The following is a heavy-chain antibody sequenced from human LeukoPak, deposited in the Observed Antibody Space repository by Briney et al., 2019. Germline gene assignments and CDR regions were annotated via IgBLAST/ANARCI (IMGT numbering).Heavy chain of an antibody. D-gene: IGHD5-18*01. CDR1: GGSISSSSYY. CDR2: IYYSGST. CDR3: ARTARVFDY. Sequence: SETLSLTCTVSGGSISSSSYYWGWIRQPPGKGLEWIGSIYYSGSTYYNPSLKSRVTMSLDTSKNVLSLKMNSVTAADTAVYYCARTARVFDYWGQGISVTVSS. V-gene: IGHV4-39*07. J-gene: IGHJ4*02.